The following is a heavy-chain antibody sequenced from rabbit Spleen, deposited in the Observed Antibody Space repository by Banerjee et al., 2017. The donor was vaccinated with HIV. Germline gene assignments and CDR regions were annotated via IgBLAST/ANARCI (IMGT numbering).Heavy chain of an antibody. CDR2: IYAGSSGDT. CDR3: ARDTGSSFSSYGMDL. V-gene: IGHV1S40*01. J-gene: IGHJ6*01. CDR1: GFSFSSSNY. D-gene: IGHD8-1*01. Sequence: LVEYGGDLVQPGASLTLTCTASGFSFSSSNYMCGVRQAPGKGLEWIGCIYAGSSGDTYYANWAKGRFTISKTSSTTVTLQMTSLTVADTATYFCARDTGSSFSSYGMDLWGPGTLVTVS.